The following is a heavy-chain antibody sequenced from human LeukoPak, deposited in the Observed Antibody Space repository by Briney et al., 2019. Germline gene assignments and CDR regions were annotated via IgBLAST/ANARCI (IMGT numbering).Heavy chain of an antibody. D-gene: IGHD3-10*01. J-gene: IGHJ3*02. Sequence: GGSLRLSCAASGFTFSRHSINWVRQAPGKGLEWVSSISSSSSYIYYADSVKGRFTISRDNAKNSLYLQMNSLRAEDTAVYYCARDQEVLLWFVAFDIWGQGTMVTVSS. V-gene: IGHV3-21*01. CDR3: ARDQEVLLWFVAFDI. CDR1: GFTFSRHS. CDR2: ISSSSSYI.